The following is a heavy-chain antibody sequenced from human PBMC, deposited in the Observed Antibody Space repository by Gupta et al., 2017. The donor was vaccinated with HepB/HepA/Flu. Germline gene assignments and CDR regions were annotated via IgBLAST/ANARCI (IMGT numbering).Heavy chain of an antibody. Sequence: EVQLVQSGAEVKKPGESLKISCKGSGYIFRNYWIGWVRQMPGKGLEWMGIIYPDDSDTRYSPSFQGQVTISADKSISTAYLQWTSLKASDTAMYYCARHLSYDWPVDYWGQGTLVTVSS. D-gene: IGHD3-3*01. J-gene: IGHJ4*02. CDR1: GYIFRNYW. CDR3: ARHLSYDWPVDY. CDR2: IYPDDSDT. V-gene: IGHV5-51*01.